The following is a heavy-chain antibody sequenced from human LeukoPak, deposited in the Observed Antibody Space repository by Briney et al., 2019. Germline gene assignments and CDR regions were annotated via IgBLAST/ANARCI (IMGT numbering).Heavy chain of an antibody. J-gene: IGHJ4*02. CDR2: ISWNSGSI. D-gene: IGHD2-2*01. CDR3: AKGQYTSLVLPDAT. Sequence: GASLRLSCAASGFTFEDYAMHWVRQAPGKGLEWVSGISWNSGSIGYADSAKGRFTISRDNAKNSLYLQMNNLRPEDTALYYCAKGQYTSLVLPDATWGQGTLVTVFS. CDR1: GFTFEDYA. V-gene: IGHV3-9*01.